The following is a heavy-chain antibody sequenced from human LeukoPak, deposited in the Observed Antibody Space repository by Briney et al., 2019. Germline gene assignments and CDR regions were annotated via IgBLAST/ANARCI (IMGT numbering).Heavy chain of an antibody. J-gene: IGHJ5*02. Sequence: ASVKVSCKASGYTFTSYGISWVRQAPGQGLEWMGWISAYNGNTNYAQKPQGRVTMTTDTSTSTAYMELRSLRSDDTAVYYCARDKIVVVPAAMRWFDPWGQGTLVTVSS. CDR3: ARDKIVVVPAAMRWFDP. D-gene: IGHD2-2*01. V-gene: IGHV1-18*01. CDR1: GYTFTSYG. CDR2: ISAYNGNT.